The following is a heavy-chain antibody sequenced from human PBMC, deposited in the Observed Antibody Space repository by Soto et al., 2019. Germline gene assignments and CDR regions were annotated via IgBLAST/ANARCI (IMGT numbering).Heavy chain of an antibody. J-gene: IGHJ4*02. V-gene: IGHV4-61*01. D-gene: IGHD4-17*01. CDR2: IYYSGTT. CDR3: ARTTAVPNTLRSRYYFDY. CDR1: GGSVSVKTYY. Sequence: ASETLSLTCSVSGGSVSVKTYYWSWIRQSPGQGLEWIGYIYYSGTTNYNPSLKSRVTISVDTSKNQFSLRLDSVTAADTALYYCARTTAVPNTLRSRYYFDYWGQGTLVTVSS.